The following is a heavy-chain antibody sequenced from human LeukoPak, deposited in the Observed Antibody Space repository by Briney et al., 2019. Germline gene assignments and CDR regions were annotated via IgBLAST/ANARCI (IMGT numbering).Heavy chain of an antibody. CDR3: AKDSEAYYYGSGSYQRNWFDP. CDR2: ISYDGSNK. J-gene: IGHJ5*02. D-gene: IGHD3-10*01. V-gene: IGHV3-30*18. Sequence: GGPLRLSCAASGFIFSNYGIHWVRQAPGKGLEWVAVISYDGSNKYADSVKGRFSISRDNSKNTLYLQMNSLRAEDTAVYYCAKDSEAYYYGSGSYQRNWFDPWGQGTLVTVSS. CDR1: GFIFSNYG.